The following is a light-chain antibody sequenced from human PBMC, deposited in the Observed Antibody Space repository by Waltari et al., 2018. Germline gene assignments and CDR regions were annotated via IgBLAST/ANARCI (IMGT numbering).Light chain of an antibody. J-gene: IGLJ3*02. CDR1: ALPKKF. Sequence: SYELTQPPSVSMSPGQTARITCSGEALPKKFASWFQQKSGQAPVLVMYEDNKRPSGILQKFSGSSSGTVATLTISGAQLEDEADYYCYSTDNSGHGVFGGGTKVTVL. V-gene: IGLV3-10*01. CDR2: EDN. CDR3: YSTDNSGHGV.